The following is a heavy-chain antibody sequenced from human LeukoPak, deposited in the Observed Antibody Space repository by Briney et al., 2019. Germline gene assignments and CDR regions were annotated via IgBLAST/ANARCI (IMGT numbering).Heavy chain of an antibody. J-gene: IGHJ4*02. D-gene: IGHD4-23*01. CDR3: AKDSRGNSALDS. V-gene: IGHV3-48*01. Sequence: GGSLRLSCAASGFTFTIFGLNWVRQAPGKVPEWVSYIDARSGITYYADSVQGRFTISRDNSKNTLYLQMNSLRGEDTAVYYCAKDSRGNSALDSWGQGTLVTVSS. CDR2: IDARSGIT. CDR1: GFTFTIFG.